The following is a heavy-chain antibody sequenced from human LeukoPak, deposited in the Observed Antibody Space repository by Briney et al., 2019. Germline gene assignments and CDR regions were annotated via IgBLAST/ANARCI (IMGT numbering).Heavy chain of an antibody. V-gene: IGHV4-39*07. CDR1: GGSISSSSYY. Sequence: KPSETLSLTCTVSGGSISSSSYYWGWIRQPPGKGLEWIGSIYYSGSTYYNLSLKSRVTISVDTSKNQFSLKLSSVTAADTAVYYCARGDTAMVIDYWGQGTLVTVSS. CDR2: IYYSGST. J-gene: IGHJ4*02. CDR3: ARGDTAMVIDY. D-gene: IGHD5-18*01.